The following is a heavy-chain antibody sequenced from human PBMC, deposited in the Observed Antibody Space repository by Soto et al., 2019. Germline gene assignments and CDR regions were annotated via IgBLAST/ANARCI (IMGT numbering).Heavy chain of an antibody. Sequence: SETLSLTCAVSGDSISSGGFSWSWIRQPPGKGLEWIGYIYHSGTSFYNPSLKSRVTISVDGSKNQFSLKLSSVTAADTAVYYCAGSLTLVGATKFGYYYYYGMDVWGQGTTVTVSS. J-gene: IGHJ6*02. V-gene: IGHV4-30-2*02. D-gene: IGHD1-26*01. CDR2: IYHSGTS. CDR3: AGSLTLVGATKFGYYYYYGMDV. CDR1: GDSISSGGFS.